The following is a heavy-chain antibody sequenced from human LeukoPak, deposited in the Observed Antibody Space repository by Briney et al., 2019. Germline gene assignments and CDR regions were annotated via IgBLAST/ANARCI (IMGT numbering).Heavy chain of an antibody. CDR2: ISGSGGST. CDR3: AKGSTLLIVVVPAVDY. J-gene: IGHJ4*02. V-gene: IGHV3-23*01. CDR1: GFTFSSYA. Sequence: GGSLRLSCAASGFTFSSYAMSWVRQAPGKGLEWVSAISGSGGSTYYADSVKGRFTISRDNSKNTLYLQMNSLRAEDTAVYYCAKGSTLLIVVVPAVDYWGQGTLVTVSS. D-gene: IGHD2-2*01.